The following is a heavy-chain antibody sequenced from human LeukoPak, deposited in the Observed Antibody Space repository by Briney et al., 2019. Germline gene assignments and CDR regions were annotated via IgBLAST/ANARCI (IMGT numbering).Heavy chain of an antibody. D-gene: IGHD1-1*01. CDR1: GFIFSSYS. CDR2: ISSSNSYI. V-gene: IGHV3-21*01. CDR3: VKRWTGTTIGQQDY. J-gene: IGHJ4*02. Sequence: GGSLRLSCAVSGFIFSSYSMNWVRQAPGKGLEWVSSISSSNSYIYYSNSVKGRFTISRENAKNSIYLQMNSLRAEDTAVYYCVKRWTGTTIGQQDYWGQGTLVTVSS.